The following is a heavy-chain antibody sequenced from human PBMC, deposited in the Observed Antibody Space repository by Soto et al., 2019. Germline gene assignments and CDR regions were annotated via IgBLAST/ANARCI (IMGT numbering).Heavy chain of an antibody. Sequence: PGGSLRLSCAASGFTFDDYAMHWFRQAPGKGLEWVSLISWDGGSTYYADSVKGRFTISRDNSKNSLYLQMNSLRAEDTALYYCAKDIRPLLSDYYYGMDVWGQGTTVTVSS. CDR1: GFTFDDYA. V-gene: IGHV3-43D*04. D-gene: IGHD1-26*01. J-gene: IGHJ6*02. CDR2: ISWDGGST. CDR3: AKDIRPLLSDYYYGMDV.